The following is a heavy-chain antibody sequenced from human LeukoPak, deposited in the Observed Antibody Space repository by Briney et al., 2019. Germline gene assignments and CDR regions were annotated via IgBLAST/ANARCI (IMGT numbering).Heavy chain of an antibody. CDR2: IYHSGST. CDR3: ARESGTAMVDY. J-gene: IGHJ4*02. Sequence: PSETLSLTCAVSGGSISSGGYSWSWIRQPPGKGLEWIGYIYHSGSTNYNPSLKSRVTISVDTSKNQFSLKLSSVTAADTAVYYCARESGTAMVDYWGQGTLVTVSS. V-gene: IGHV4-30-2*01. CDR1: GGSISSGGYS. D-gene: IGHD5-18*01.